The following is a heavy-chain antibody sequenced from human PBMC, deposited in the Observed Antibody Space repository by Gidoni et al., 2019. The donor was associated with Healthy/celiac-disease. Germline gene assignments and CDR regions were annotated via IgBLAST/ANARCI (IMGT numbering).Heavy chain of an antibody. J-gene: IGHJ5*02. D-gene: IGHD2-15*01. CDR1: GFTFSSYG. CDR2: ISEDGSNK. V-gene: IGHV3-30*18. CDR3: AKCQVGYCSGGNWFDP. Sequence: QVQLVESGGGVVQPGRSLRLSCAASGFTFSSYGMHWVRQAPGKGLEWVAVISEDGSNKYYADAVKGRFTISRDNSKNTLYLQMNSLRAEDTAVYYCAKCQVGYCSGGNWFDPWGQGTLVTVSS.